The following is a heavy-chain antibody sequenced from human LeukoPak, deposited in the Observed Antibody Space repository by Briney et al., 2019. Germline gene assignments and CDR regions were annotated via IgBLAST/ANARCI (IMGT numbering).Heavy chain of an antibody. V-gene: IGHV4-4*07. D-gene: IGHD6-19*01. CDR1: GGSISSYY. J-gene: IGHJ4*02. CDR3: ARHGIAVAGTRSYFDY. CDR2: IYTSGST. Sequence: SETLSLTCTVSGGSISSYYWSWIRQPAGKGLEWIGRIYTSGSTNYNPSLKSRVTMSVDTSKNQFSLKLSSVTAADTAVYYCARHGIAVAGTRSYFDYWGQGTLVTVSS.